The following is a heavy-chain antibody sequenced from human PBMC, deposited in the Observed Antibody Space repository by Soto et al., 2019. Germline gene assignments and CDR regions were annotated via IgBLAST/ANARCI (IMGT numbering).Heavy chain of an antibody. J-gene: IGHJ5*02. V-gene: IGHV4-30-4*01. D-gene: IGHD5-18*01. CDR1: GGSISSGDYY. CDR3: VGIQSKRLSGLDP. CDR2: IYYSGRT. Sequence: QVQLQESGPGLVKPSQTLSLTCTVSGGSISSGDYYWSWIRQPPGKGLEWIGYIYYSGRTYYNPSLKSRVTISVDTSKNQFSLKLSSVTAADTAVYYCVGIQSKRLSGLDPWGQGTLVTVSS.